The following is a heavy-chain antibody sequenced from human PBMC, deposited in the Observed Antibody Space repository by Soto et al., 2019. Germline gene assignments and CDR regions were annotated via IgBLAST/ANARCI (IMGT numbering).Heavy chain of an antibody. V-gene: IGHV3-21*01. CDR3: ARDVRDYEQVVDY. CDR1: GFTFSSYS. Sequence: SLRLSCAASGFTFSSYSMNWVRQAPGKGLEWVSSISSSSSYIYYADSVKGRFTISRDNAKNSLYLQMNSLRAEDTAVYYCARDVRDYEQVVDYWGQGTLVTVSS. J-gene: IGHJ4*02. CDR2: ISSSSSYI. D-gene: IGHD4-17*01.